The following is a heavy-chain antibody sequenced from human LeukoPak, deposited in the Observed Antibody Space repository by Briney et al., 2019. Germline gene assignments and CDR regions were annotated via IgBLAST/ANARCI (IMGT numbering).Heavy chain of an antibody. D-gene: IGHD2-15*01. CDR1: GASIRSGDYY. CDR2: IYDSGST. V-gene: IGHV4-30-4*01. CDR3: ARDCSGGSCYGAFDI. J-gene: IGHJ3*02. Sequence: SETLSLTCTVSGASIRSGDYYWSWIRQPPGKGLEWIGYIYDSGSTYYNPSLKSRITISVDTSENRFSLKPSSVTATDTAVYYCARDCSGGSCYGAFDIWGQGTMVTVSS.